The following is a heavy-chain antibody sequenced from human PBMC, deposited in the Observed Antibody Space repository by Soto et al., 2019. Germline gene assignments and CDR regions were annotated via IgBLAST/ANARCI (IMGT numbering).Heavy chain of an antibody. D-gene: IGHD6-19*01. V-gene: IGHV3-23*01. Sequence: GGSLRLSCAASGFTFSSYAMSWVRQAPGKGLEWVSAISGSGGSTYYADSVKGRFTISRDNSKNTLYLQMNSLRAEDTAVYYCAKDRVKVGEYSSGWYLVGTLYGMDVWGQGTTVTVSS. CDR2: ISGSGGST. CDR3: AKDRVKVGEYSSGWYLVGTLYGMDV. J-gene: IGHJ6*02. CDR1: GFTFSSYA.